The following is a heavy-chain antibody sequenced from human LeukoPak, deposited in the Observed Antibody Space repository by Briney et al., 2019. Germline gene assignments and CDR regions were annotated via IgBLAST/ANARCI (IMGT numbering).Heavy chain of an antibody. V-gene: IGHV4-59*01. J-gene: IGHJ4*02. Sequence: SETLSPTCTVSGGSISSYYWSWIRQPPGKGLEWIGYIYYSGSTNYNPSLKSRVTISVDTSKNQFSLKLSSVTAADTAVYYCARDKGRFDYWGQGTLVTVSS. CDR3: ARDKGRFDY. D-gene: IGHD2-15*01. CDR1: GGSISSYY. CDR2: IYYSGST.